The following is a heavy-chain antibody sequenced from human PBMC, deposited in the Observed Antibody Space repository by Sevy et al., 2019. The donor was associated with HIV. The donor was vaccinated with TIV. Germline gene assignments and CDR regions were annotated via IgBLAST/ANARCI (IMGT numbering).Heavy chain of an antibody. CDR1: GFTFRSYS. CDR3: GGEPVDTPSYYYLCGMDV. J-gene: IGHJ6*02. Sequence: GGSLRLSCAASGFTFRSYSFHWVRQAPGKGLKWVAVISYDGTNKYYAESVEGRVTISRDNSKNTLYLQVNSLRGQDTAVYYCGGEPVDTPSYYYLCGMDVWGQRTTVTVSS. V-gene: IGHV3-30-3*01. CDR2: ISYDGTNK. D-gene: IGHD5-18*01.